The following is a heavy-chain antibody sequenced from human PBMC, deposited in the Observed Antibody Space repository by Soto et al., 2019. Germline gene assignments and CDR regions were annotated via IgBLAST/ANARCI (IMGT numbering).Heavy chain of an antibody. D-gene: IGHD3-10*01. Sequence: SETLSLTCAVYGGSFSGYYWSWIRQPPGKGLEWIGEINHSGSTNYNPSLESRVTISVDTSKNQFSLKLSSVTAADTAVYYCARVGRAPRRFGAFDIWGQGTMVTVSS. CDR1: GGSFSGYY. V-gene: IGHV4-34*01. CDR2: INHSGST. CDR3: ARVGRAPRRFGAFDI. J-gene: IGHJ3*02.